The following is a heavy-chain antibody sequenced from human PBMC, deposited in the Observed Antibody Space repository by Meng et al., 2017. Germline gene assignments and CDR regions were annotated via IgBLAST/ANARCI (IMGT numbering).Heavy chain of an antibody. CDR3: ARSYSSGWYLRPDY. CDR1: GYTFTGYY. V-gene: IGHV1-2*06. Sequence: ASVKVSCKASGYTFTGYYMHRVRQAPGQGLEWMGRINPNSGGTNYAQKFQGRVTMTRDTSISTAYMELSRLRSDDTAVYYCARSYSSGWYLRPDYWGQGTLVTVSS. CDR2: INPNSGGT. J-gene: IGHJ4*02. D-gene: IGHD6-19*01.